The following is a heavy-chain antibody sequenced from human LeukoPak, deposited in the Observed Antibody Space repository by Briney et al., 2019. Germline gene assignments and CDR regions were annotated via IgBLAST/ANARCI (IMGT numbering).Heavy chain of an antibody. CDR2: ISGSGGST. V-gene: IGHV3-23*01. J-gene: IGHJ6*02. Sequence: GGSLRLSCAASGFTFSSYAMSWVRQAPGKGLEWVSAISGSGGSTYYADSVKGRFTISRDNSNSTLYLQMNSLRAEDTAVYYCAKVVYDSSGYYYYYYYYGMDVWGQGTTVTVSS. CDR1: GFTFSSYA. D-gene: IGHD3-22*01. CDR3: AKVVYDSSGYYYYYYYYGMDV.